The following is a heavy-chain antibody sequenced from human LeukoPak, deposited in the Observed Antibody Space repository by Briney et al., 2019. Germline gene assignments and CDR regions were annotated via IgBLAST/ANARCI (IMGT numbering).Heavy chain of an antibody. CDR2: INANSGGT. V-gene: IGHV1-2*02. J-gene: IGHJ4*02. Sequence: RASVKVSCKASGDTFTVYYIHWVRQAPGQGLEWMGWINANSGGTNYAQKFQGRVTMTRDTSITTAYMELSRLRSDDTAVYYCARGGVDIVATIGSYYFDYWGQGTLVTVSS. CDR3: ARGGVDIVATIGSYYFDY. D-gene: IGHD5-12*01. CDR1: GDTFTVYY.